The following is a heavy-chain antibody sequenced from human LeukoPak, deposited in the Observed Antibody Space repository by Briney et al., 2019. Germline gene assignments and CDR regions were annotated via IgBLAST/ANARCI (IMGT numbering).Heavy chain of an antibody. CDR2: ISGSGGST. CDR1: GFTVSSNY. CDR3: ANGRSGSPLYFDY. Sequence: PGGSLRLSCAASGFTVSSNYMSWVRQAPGKGLEWVSAISGSGGSTYYADSVKGRFTISRDNSKNTLYLQMNSLRAEDTAVYYCANGRSGSPLYFDYWGQGTLVTVSS. V-gene: IGHV3-23*01. D-gene: IGHD6-19*01. J-gene: IGHJ4*02.